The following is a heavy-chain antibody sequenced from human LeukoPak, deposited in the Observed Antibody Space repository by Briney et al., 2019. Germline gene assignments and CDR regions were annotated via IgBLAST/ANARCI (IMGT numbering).Heavy chain of an antibody. J-gene: IGHJ6*02. Sequence: SVKVSCKASGGTFISYAISWVRQAPGQGLEWMGGIIPIFGTANYAQKFQGRVTITADESTSTAYMELSSLRSEDTAVYYCARGGPYYYYGMDVWGQGTTVTVSS. V-gene: IGHV1-69*13. CDR2: IIPIFGTA. CDR3: ARGGPYYYYGMDV. CDR1: GGTFISYA.